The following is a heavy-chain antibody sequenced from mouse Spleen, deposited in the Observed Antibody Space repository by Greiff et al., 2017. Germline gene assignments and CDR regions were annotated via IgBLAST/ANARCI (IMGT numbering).Heavy chain of an antibody. V-gene: IGHV1-82*01. J-gene: IGHJ2*01. Sequence: QVQLQQSGAELVKPGASVKISCKASGYAFSSSWMNWVKQRPGKGLEWIGRIYPGDGDTNYNGKFKGKATLTADKSSSTAYMQLSSLTSEDSAVYFCARENRYDFDYWGQGTTLTVSS. CDR2: IYPGDGDT. CDR3: ARENRYDFDY. D-gene: IGHD2-14*01. CDR1: GYAFSSSW.